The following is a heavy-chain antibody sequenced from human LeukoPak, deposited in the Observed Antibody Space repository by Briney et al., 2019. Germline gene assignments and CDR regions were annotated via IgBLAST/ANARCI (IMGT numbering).Heavy chain of an antibody. CDR1: GDSVNSADYY. V-gene: IGHV4-30-4*01. D-gene: IGHD3-3*01. CDR3: AREGITIFGQNYYYGVDV. Sequence: SQTLSLTCTVSGDSVNSADYYWSWIRQSAGKGLEWIGNIYYRGTTDYKPSLKSRITISLDTSRNQFSLRVRSVTAADTAVYYCAREGITIFGQNYYYGVDVWGQGTTVIVSS. CDR2: IYYRGTT. J-gene: IGHJ6*02.